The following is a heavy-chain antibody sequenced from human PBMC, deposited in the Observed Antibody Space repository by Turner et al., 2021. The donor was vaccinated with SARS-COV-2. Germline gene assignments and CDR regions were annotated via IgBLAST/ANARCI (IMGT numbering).Heavy chain of an antibody. Sequence: QVQLVQSGAEVKKPGSSVKVSCKAAGGIFSSYAISWVRQAPGQGLEWMGGIIPIFGTANYAQKFQCRVTITADESTSTAYMELSSLRSEDTAVYYCARDRLPQYRYLYNWFDPWGQGTLVTVSS. V-gene: IGHV1-69*01. CDR1: GGIFSSYA. CDR3: ARDRLPQYRYLYNWFDP. J-gene: IGHJ5*02. D-gene: IGHD6-6*01. CDR2: IIPIFGTA.